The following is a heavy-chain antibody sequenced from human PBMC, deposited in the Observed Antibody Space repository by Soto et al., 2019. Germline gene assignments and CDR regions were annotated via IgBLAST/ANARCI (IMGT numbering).Heavy chain of an antibody. D-gene: IGHD6-19*01. J-gene: IGHJ4*02. CDR1: GFTFSSYG. CDR2: ISYDGSNK. Sequence: QVQLVESGGGVVQPGRSLRLSCAASGFTFSSYGMHWVRQAPGKGLEWVAVISYDGSNKYYADSVKGRFTISRDNSKNTLYLQMNSLRAEDTAVYYCAKGRSPLLKGIAVAGAFDYWGQGTLVTVSS. CDR3: AKGRSPLLKGIAVAGAFDY. V-gene: IGHV3-30*18.